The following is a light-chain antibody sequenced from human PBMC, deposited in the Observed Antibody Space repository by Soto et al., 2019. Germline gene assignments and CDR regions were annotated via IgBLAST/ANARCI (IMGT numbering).Light chain of an antibody. CDR1: QSISTY. CDR2: GAS. Sequence: DIQMTQSPSSLSASVGDRVTITCRASQSISTYLNWYQQKPGKAPKLLIFGASSLQSGVPSRFSGSGSGTDFTLTINSLQPEDFATYYCQQSYRTPPTFGQGTKVEIK. V-gene: IGKV1-39*01. J-gene: IGKJ1*01. CDR3: QQSYRTPPT.